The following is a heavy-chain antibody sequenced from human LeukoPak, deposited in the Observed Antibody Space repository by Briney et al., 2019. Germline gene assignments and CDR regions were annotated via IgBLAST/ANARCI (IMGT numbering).Heavy chain of an antibody. J-gene: IGHJ6*02. CDR1: GFTFSSYS. V-gene: IGHV3-30*03. D-gene: IGHD2-21*02. CDR2: ISYDGSNK. Sequence: GGSLRLSCAASGFTFSSYSMNWVRQAPGKGLEWVAVISYDGSNKYYADSVKGRFTISRDNSKNTLYLQMNSLRAEDTAVYYCARPLTAKYYYGMDVWGQGTTVTVSS. CDR3: ARPLTAKYYYGMDV.